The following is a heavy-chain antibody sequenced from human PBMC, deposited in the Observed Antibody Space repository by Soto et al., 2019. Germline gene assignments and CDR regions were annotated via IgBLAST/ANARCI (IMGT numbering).Heavy chain of an antibody. CDR2: INPNSGGT. D-gene: IGHD3-9*01. Sequence: ASVKVSCKASGYTFTGYYMHWVRQAPGQGLEWMGWINPNSGGTNYAQKFQGWVTMTRDTSISTAYMELSRLRSDDTAVYYCARGNLLTGYYPYYYGMDVWGQGTTVTVS. V-gene: IGHV1-2*04. CDR3: ARGNLLTGYYPYYYGMDV. CDR1: GYTFTGYY. J-gene: IGHJ6*02.